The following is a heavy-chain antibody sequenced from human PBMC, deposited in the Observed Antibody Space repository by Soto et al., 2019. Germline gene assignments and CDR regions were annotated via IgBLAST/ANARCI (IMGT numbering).Heavy chain of an antibody. V-gene: IGHV1-69*06. J-gene: IGHJ3*02. D-gene: IGHD3-22*01. CDR1: GGTFSSYA. CDR2: IIPIFGTA. CDR3: AREASTMTSLEGAFDI. Sequence: SVKVSCKASGGTFSSYATSWVRQAPGQGLEWMGGIIPIFGTANYAQKFQGRVTITADKSTSTAYMELSSLRSEDTAVYYCAREASTMTSLEGAFDIWGQGTMVTVSS.